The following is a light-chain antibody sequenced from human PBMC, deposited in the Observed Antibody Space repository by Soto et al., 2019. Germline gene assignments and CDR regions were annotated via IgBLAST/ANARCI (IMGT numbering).Light chain of an antibody. CDR2: EVS. V-gene: IGLV2-8*01. CDR1: SSDVGGYNY. J-gene: IGLJ1*01. CDR3: SSYAGSNNYV. Sequence: SVLTPPPSASGSPGQSVTISCPGTSSDVGGYNYVSWYQQHPGKAPKLMIYEVSKRPSGVPDRFSGSKSGNTASLTVSGLQAEDEADYYCSSYAGSNNYVFGTGTKVTVL.